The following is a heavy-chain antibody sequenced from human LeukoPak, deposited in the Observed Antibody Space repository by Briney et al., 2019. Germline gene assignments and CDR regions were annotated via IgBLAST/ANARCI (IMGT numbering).Heavy chain of an antibody. CDR3: ARSGTTMTGGGLDI. Sequence: GGSLRLSCAASGFSLSSHDMHWVRHVTGKGLEWVSGISATGDTYYLGFVKGRFTISRENAKNALHLQMNSLRAGDTAVYYCARSGTTMTGGGLDIWGQGTMVTVSS. CDR1: GFSLSSHD. V-gene: IGHV3-13*04. CDR2: ISATGDT. J-gene: IGHJ3*02. D-gene: IGHD4-17*01.